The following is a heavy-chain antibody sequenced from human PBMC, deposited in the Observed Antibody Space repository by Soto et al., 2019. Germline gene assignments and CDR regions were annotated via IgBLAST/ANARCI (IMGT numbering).Heavy chain of an antibody. CDR1: GYSLSSGNY. J-gene: IGHJ5*02. CDR3: AREGRTIASSGLDA. V-gene: IGHV4-38-2*02. D-gene: IGHD6-13*01. CDR2: IFRDGST. Sequence: XETLSLPCAVSGYSLSSGNYWVWIRQPPGKGLEWIGSIFRDGSTYYNPSLKSRLIISVDTSKNQFSLKLSSVTAADTAFYYCAREGRTIASSGLDAWGQGTLVTVSS.